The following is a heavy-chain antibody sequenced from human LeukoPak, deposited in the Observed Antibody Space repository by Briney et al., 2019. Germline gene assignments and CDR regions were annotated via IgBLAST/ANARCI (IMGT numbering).Heavy chain of an antibody. D-gene: IGHD5-24*01. CDR2: INHSGST. J-gene: IGHJ4*02. Sequence: PSETLSLTCAVYGGSFSGYYWSWLRRPPGKGLEWIGEINHSGSTNYNPSLKSRVTISVDTSKNQFSLKLSSVTAADTAVYYCAVCRDGYNYQDYWGQGTLVTVSS. CDR3: AVCRDGYNYQDY. V-gene: IGHV4-34*01. CDR1: GGSFSGYY.